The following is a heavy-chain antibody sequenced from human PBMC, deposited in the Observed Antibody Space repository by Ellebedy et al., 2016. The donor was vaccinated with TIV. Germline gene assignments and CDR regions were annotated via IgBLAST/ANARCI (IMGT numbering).Heavy chain of an antibody. CDR2: IYPGDSDT. Sequence: GESLKISCKGSGYSFTSYWIGWVRQMPGKGLEWMGIIYPGDSDTRYSPSFQGQVTISADKSISTAYLQWSSLKASDTAMYYCARGEISWDYYYGMDVWGQGTTVTVSS. V-gene: IGHV5-51*01. D-gene: IGHD3-10*01. CDR3: ARGEISWDYYYGMDV. J-gene: IGHJ6*02. CDR1: GYSFTSYW.